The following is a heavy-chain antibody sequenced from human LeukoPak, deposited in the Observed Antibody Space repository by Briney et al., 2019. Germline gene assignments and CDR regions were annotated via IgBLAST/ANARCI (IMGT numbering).Heavy chain of an antibody. Sequence: GRSLRLSCAASGFTFSSYGMHWVRQAPGKGLEWVANIKPDESEKYYVGSVKGRFTISRDNAKNSLYLQMNSLRAEDTAVYYCAKWGPYDILTGRINWGQGTLVTVSS. CDR2: IKPDESEK. CDR3: AKWGPYDILTGRIN. V-gene: IGHV3-7*03. CDR1: GFTFSSYG. J-gene: IGHJ4*02. D-gene: IGHD3-9*01.